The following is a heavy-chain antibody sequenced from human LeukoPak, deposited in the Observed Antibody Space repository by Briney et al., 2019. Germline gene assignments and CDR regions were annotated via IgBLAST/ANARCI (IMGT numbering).Heavy chain of an antibody. J-gene: IGHJ6*02. V-gene: IGHV4-4*07. D-gene: IGHD6-13*01. Sequence: PSETLSLTCTVSSGSISSYYWSWIRQPAGKGLEWIGRIYTSGSTNYNPSLKSRVTMSVDTSKNQFSLKLSSVTAADTAVYYCARGPKQGYNYYYGMDVWGQGTTVTVSS. CDR3: ARGPKQGYNYYYGMDV. CDR1: SGSISSYY. CDR2: IYTSGST.